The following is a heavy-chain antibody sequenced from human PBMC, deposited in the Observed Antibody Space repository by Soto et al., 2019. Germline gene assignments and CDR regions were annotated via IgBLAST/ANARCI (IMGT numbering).Heavy chain of an antibody. CDR3: ARGSYYGSGIIDY. Sequence: GGSLRLSCAASGFTFSSYDMHWVRQATGKGLEWVSAIGTAGDTYYPGSVKGRFTISRENAKNSLYLQMNSLRAEDTAVYYCARGSYYGSGIIDYWGQGTLVTVSS. J-gene: IGHJ4*02. CDR1: GFTFSSYD. CDR2: IGTAGDT. V-gene: IGHV3-13*01. D-gene: IGHD3-10*01.